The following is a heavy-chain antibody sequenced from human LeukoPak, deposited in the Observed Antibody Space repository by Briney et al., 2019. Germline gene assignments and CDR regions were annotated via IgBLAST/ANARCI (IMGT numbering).Heavy chain of an antibody. CDR3: ARGGVKAALDY. Sequence: GGSLRLSCAASGLTFSSHWMHWVRQAPGKGLVWVSRITNDGSSTNYADSVKGRFTISRDNAKNTLYLQMNSLRAEDTALYYCARGGVKAALDYWGQGTLVTVSS. CDR2: ITNDGSST. D-gene: IGHD6-6*01. V-gene: IGHV3-74*01. CDR1: GLTFSSHW. J-gene: IGHJ4*02.